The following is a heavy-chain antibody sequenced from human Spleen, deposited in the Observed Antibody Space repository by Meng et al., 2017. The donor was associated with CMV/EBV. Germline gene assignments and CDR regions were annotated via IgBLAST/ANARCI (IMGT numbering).Heavy chain of an antibody. CDR3: ARVFGQHAFDI. CDR1: GFTFSNYC. V-gene: IGHV3-48*04. Sequence: GESLKISCAASGFTFSNYCMNWVRQAPGTGLEWVSYISNSGTPKYYGGSVKGRFTISRDNAKDSLYLQMNSLRAEDTAVYFCARVFGQHAFDIWGQGTKVTVSS. J-gene: IGHJ3*02. CDR2: ISNSGTPK. D-gene: IGHD3-3*01.